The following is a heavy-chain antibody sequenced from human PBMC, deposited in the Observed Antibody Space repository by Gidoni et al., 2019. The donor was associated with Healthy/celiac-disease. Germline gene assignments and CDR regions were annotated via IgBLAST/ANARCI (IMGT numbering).Heavy chain of an antibody. CDR3: AKDANYGMDV. CDR2: ISWNSGSI. J-gene: IGHJ6*02. CDR1: GFPFDDYA. Sequence: EVQLVESGGGLVQPGRSLRLSCAASGFPFDDYAMHWVRQAPGKGLEWVSGISWNSGSIGYADSVKGRFTISRDNAKNSLYLQMNSLRAEDTALYYCAKDANYGMDVWGQGTTVTVSS. V-gene: IGHV3-9*01.